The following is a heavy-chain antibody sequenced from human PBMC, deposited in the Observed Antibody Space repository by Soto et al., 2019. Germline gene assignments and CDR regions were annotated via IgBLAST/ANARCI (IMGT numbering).Heavy chain of an antibody. CDR3: AREKLSGSSVYYFDY. J-gene: IGHJ4*02. D-gene: IGHD1-26*01. V-gene: IGHV1-18*01. Sequence: ASVKVSCKASGYTFTSYGISWVRQAPGQGLEWMGWISAYNGNTNYAQKLQGRVTITTDTSTSTAYMELRSLRSDDTALYYCAREKLSGSSVYYFDYWGQGTLVTVSS. CDR1: GYTFTSYG. CDR2: ISAYNGNT.